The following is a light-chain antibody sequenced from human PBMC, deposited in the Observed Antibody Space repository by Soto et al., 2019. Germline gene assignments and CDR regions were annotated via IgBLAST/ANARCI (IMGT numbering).Light chain of an antibody. J-gene: IGLJ1*01. CDR2: GVT. Sequence: QSALSYPASVSRSPGQAITMSCTGTSSDIGAYNYVSLYQQYPGKAPKLMIYGVTNRPSGVSNRFSGSKTGNTASLTISGLQAEDEADYYCFSNRSGESNVLGNGTKGTVL. V-gene: IGLV2-14*01. CDR3: FSNRSGESNV. CDR1: SSDIGAYNY.